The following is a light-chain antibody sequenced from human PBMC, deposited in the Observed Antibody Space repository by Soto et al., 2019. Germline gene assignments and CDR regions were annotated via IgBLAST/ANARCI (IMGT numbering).Light chain of an antibody. J-gene: IGLJ1*01. CDR3: CSSGGSPTYV. Sequence: QSALTQPASVSGSPGQSITISCTATSSDVGSFNYVSWYQHHPGKAPKLMIYEVTSRPSGVSNRFSGSKSGNTASLTISGLKVEDEADYYCCSSGGSPTYVFGTGTKLTDL. CDR1: SSDVGSFNY. V-gene: IGLV2-23*02. CDR2: EVT.